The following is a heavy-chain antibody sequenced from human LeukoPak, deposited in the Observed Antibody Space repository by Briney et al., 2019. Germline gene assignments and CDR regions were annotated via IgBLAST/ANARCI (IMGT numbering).Heavy chain of an antibody. CDR3: ARDAGNSGYGCDL. CDR1: GFTFSNYW. D-gene: IGHD5-12*01. CDR2: IRSTGDT. Sequence: PGGSLRLSCAASGFTFSNYWMSWVRQAPGKGLEWVSHIRSTGDTFYADSVKGRFTISRDNARNSLYLQMNSLRAEDTAMYYCARDAGNSGYGCDLWGQGTLVTVSS. J-gene: IGHJ5*02. V-gene: IGHV3-48*01.